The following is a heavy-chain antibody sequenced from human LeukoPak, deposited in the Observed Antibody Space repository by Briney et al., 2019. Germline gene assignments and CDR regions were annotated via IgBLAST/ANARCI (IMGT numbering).Heavy chain of an antibody. CDR2: IYYSGRT. Sequence: PSETLSLTCSVVGGSLTSSNQYWGWIRQPPGKGLEWIGSIYYSGRTYYNPSLKSRATISVDTSKNQFSLNLSSVTAADTAVYYCARDARGWSGFDYWGQGTLVTVSS. CDR1: GGSLTSSNQY. CDR3: ARDARGWSGFDY. J-gene: IGHJ4*02. V-gene: IGHV4-39*07. D-gene: IGHD3-3*01.